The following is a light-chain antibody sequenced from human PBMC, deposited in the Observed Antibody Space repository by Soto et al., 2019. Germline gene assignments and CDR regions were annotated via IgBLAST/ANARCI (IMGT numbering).Light chain of an antibody. CDR3: QQYGSSWT. Sequence: EIVLTQSPATLSLSPGERATLSCRASQSVSSYLALYQQKPGQAPRLLIYDASNRATGIPARFSGSGSGTDFTLTISRLEPEDFAVYYCQQYGSSWTFGQGTKVDIK. V-gene: IGKV3-11*01. CDR1: QSVSSY. CDR2: DAS. J-gene: IGKJ1*01.